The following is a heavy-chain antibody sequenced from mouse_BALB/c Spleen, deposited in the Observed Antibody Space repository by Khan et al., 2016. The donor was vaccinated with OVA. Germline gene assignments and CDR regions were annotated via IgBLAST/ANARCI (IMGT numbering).Heavy chain of an antibody. CDR2: INPSNGYT. CDR3: VRDGAYHRNDGWFAY. CDR1: GYTFTSYT. J-gene: IGHJ3*01. V-gene: IGHV1-4*01. Sequence: QIQLVQSGAELARPGASVKMSCKASGYTFTSYTIHWIKLRPGQGLEWIGYINPSNGYTNYNQKFRDKATLTADKSSTTAYMQLNSLTSDDSAVYNCVRDGAYHRNDGWFAYWGQGTLVTVSA. D-gene: IGHD2-14*01.